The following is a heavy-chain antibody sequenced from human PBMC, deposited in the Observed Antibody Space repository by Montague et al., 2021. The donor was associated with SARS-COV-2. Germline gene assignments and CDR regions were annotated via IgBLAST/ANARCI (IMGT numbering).Heavy chain of an antibody. CDR2: ISYDGSNK. J-gene: IGHJ4*02. Sequence: SLRLSCAASGFTFSSYAMHWVRQAPGKGLEWVAVISYDGSNKYYADSVKGRFTISRDNSKNTLYLQMNSLRAEDTAVYYCARDNYVYVWGSYRYIYWGQGTLVTVSS. D-gene: IGHD3-16*02. CDR3: ARDNYVYVWGSYRYIY. V-gene: IGHV3-30*04. CDR1: GFTFSSYA.